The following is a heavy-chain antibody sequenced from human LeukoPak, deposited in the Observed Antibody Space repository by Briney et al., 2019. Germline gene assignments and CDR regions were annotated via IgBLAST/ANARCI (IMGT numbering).Heavy chain of an antibody. CDR1: GYTFTGYY. Sequence: ASVKVSCKASGYTFTGYYMHWVRQAPGQGLEWMGWINPNSGGTNYAQKLQGRVTMTTDTSTSTAYMELRSLRSDDTAVYYCARDLSPLTYYYDSSGYADYWGQGTLVTVSS. D-gene: IGHD3-22*01. CDR2: INPNSGGT. CDR3: ARDLSPLTYYYDSSGYADY. J-gene: IGHJ4*02. V-gene: IGHV1-2*02.